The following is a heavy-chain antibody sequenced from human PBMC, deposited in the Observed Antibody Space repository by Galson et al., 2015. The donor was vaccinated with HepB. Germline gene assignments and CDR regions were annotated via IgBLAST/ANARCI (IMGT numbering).Heavy chain of an antibody. CDR3: ARAPQYCGGDCEYFDY. CDR2: IIPIFGTA. CDR1: GGTFSSYA. J-gene: IGHJ4*02. D-gene: IGHD2-21*02. Sequence: SVKVSCKASGGTFSSYAISWVRQAPGQGLEWMGGIIPIFGTANYAQKFQGRVTITADESTSTAYMELSSLRSEDTAVYYCARAPQYCGGDCEYFDYWGQGTLVTVSS. V-gene: IGHV1-69*13.